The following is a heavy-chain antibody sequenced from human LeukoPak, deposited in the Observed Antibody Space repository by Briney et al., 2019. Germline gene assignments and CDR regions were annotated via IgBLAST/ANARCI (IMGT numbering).Heavy chain of an antibody. D-gene: IGHD4-17*01. J-gene: IGHJ4*02. V-gene: IGHV3-11*04. CDR3: ATAPTEDGDGSSPGY. CDR2: ISSSCSDT. CDR1: RFTFRAHF. Sequence: GGSLRLSCAASRFTFRAHFMSWIRQPPGKGLEYVSYISSSCSDTYYSDSVKGRYTVSRDNAKNSLFLQMNSLRAEDTAVYYCATAPTEDGDGSSPGYWGQGTLVTVSS.